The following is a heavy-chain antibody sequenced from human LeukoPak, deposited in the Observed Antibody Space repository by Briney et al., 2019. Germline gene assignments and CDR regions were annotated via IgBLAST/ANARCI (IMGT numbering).Heavy chain of an antibody. V-gene: IGHV4-39*01. CDR3: ARHLNYYDSSGYYPKFDP. CDR2: IYYSGNT. D-gene: IGHD3-22*01. J-gene: IGHJ5*02. CDR1: GGSISSSDYY. Sequence: PSETLSLTCTVSGGSISSSDYYWGWIRQPPGKGLEWIGSIYYSGNTYYNPSLKSRVTISVDTSKKQLSLKLSSVTAADTAVYYCARHLNYYDSSGYYPKFDPWGQGTLVTVSS.